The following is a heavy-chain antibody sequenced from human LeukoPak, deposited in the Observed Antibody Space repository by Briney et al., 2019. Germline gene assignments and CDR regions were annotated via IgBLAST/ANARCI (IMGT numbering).Heavy chain of an antibody. CDR1: GGSISISTYY. V-gene: IGHV4-39*01. D-gene: IGHD6-25*01. CDR3: ARLVGVAAHHFDY. J-gene: IGHJ4*02. CDR2: IYYSGAT. Sequence: SETLSLTCTVSGGSISISTYYWAYIRQPPGKGLEWLGTIYYSGATYYNPSLKSRVTMSVDTSRDQFSLKLSSVTAADTALYYCARLVGVAAHHFDYWGQGTLVTVSS.